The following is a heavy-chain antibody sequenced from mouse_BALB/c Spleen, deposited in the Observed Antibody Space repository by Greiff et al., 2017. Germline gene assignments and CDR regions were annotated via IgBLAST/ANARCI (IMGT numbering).Heavy chain of an antibody. V-gene: IGHV2-9*02. J-gene: IGHJ3*01. D-gene: IGHD2-4*01. Sequence: VQLQQSGPGLVAPSQSLSITCTVSGFSLTSYGVHWVRQPPGKGLEWLGVIWAGGSTNYNSALMSRLSISKDNSKSQVFLKMNSLQTDDTAMYYWARETYYDYDGFAYWGQGTLVTVSA. CDR3: ARETYYDYDGFAY. CDR2: IWAGGST. CDR1: GFSLTSYG.